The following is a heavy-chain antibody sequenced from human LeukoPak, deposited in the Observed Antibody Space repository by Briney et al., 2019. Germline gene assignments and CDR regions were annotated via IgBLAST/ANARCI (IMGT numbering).Heavy chain of an antibody. CDR3: ARDSSSTSCCSGGNY. V-gene: IGHV3-7*04. CDR1: GFTFSSYW. J-gene: IGHJ4*02. Sequence: PWGSLRLSCAASGFTFSSYWMSWVCQAPGKGLEWVANIKQDGSEKYYVDSVKGRFTISRDNAKNSLYLQMNSLRAEDTAVYYCARDSSSTSCCSGGNYWGQGDPGSVSS. D-gene: IGHD2-2*01. CDR2: IKQDGSEK.